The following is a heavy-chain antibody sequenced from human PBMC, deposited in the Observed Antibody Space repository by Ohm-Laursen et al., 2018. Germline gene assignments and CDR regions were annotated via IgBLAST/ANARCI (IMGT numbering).Heavy chain of an antibody. D-gene: IGHD3-9*01. V-gene: IGHV3-74*01. CDR1: GFTFSSYW. CDR2: IESGGSST. J-gene: IGHJ4*02. CDR3: ARFFGWSFDY. Sequence: SLRLSCSASGFTFSSYWMHWVRQAPGKGLVWVSRIESGGSSTSFADSVKGRFTISRDNAKNTLYLQMNSLRAEDTAVYYCARFFGWSFDYWGQGTLVTVSS.